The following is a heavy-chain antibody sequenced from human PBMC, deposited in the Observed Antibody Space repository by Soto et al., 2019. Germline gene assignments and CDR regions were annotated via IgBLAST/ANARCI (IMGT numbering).Heavy chain of an antibody. V-gene: IGHV1-58*02. Sequence: ASVKVSCKASGFTFTSSAMQWVRQARGQRLEWIGWIVVGSGNTNYAQKFQERVTITRDMSTSTAYMELSSLRSEDTAVYYCAALPLTYCSGGRCYSAAFDIWGQGTMVTVSS. CDR2: IVVGSGNT. CDR1: GFTFTSSA. CDR3: AALPLTYCSGGRCYSAAFDI. D-gene: IGHD2-15*01. J-gene: IGHJ3*02.